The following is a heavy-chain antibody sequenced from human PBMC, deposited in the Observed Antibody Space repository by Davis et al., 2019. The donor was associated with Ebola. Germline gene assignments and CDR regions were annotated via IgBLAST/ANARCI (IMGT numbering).Heavy chain of an antibody. CDR3: ARAYDFWSGYYGDWFDP. CDR1: GFTFSSYN. J-gene: IGHJ5*02. D-gene: IGHD3-3*01. CDR2: ISSSSSYI. Sequence: PGGSLRLSCAASGFTFSSYNMNWVRQAPGKGLEWVSSISSSSSYIYYADSVKGRFTISRDNAKNSLYLQMNSLRAEDTAVYYCARAYDFWSGYYGDWFDPWGQGTLVTVSS. V-gene: IGHV3-21*01.